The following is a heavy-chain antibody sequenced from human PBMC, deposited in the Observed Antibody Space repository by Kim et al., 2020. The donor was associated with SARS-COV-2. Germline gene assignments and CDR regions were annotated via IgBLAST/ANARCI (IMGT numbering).Heavy chain of an antibody. D-gene: IGHD5-18*01. V-gene: IGHV4-34*01. CDR3: ARGRTTAMADY. CDR1: GGSFSGYY. J-gene: IGHJ4*02. Sequence: SETLSLTCAVYGGSFSGYYWSWIRQPPGKGLEWIGEINHSGSTNYNPSLKSRVTISVDTSKNQFSLKLSSVTAADTAVYYCARGRTTAMADYWGQGTLVTVSS. CDR2: INHSGST.